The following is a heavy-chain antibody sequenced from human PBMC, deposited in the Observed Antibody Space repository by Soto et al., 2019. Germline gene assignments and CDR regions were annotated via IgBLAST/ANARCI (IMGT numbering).Heavy chain of an antibody. CDR3: AGGVPDSTNYLGWFAS. V-gene: IGHV4-31*03. Sequence: NPSETLSLTCTVSDGSFTTSSSYWTWVRHLPGKGLEWLGYIYYSGSTYYNLSLKSRVFISQDKSKNQFSLSLHSVTAADTAIYYCAGGVPDSTNYLGWFASWGRGTLVTVSS. D-gene: IGHD4-4*01. J-gene: IGHJ5*01. CDR1: DGSFTTSSSY. CDR2: IYYSGST.